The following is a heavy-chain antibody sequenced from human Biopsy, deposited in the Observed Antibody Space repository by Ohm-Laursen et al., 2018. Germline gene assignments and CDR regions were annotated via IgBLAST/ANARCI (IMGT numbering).Heavy chain of an antibody. D-gene: IGHD1-26*01. CDR1: GYTFISYD. J-gene: IGHJ4*02. CDR2: MNTNSGKT. V-gene: IGHV1-8*01. CDR3: AIEGGTYSKPFDY. Sequence: ASVKASCKASGYTFISYDIDWVRQATGQGLEWMGWMNTNSGKTGYAQKFQGRVTLPTNTSVHTAYMDLSSLTFEDTAVYYCAIEGGTYSKPFDYWGQGSQVIVSS.